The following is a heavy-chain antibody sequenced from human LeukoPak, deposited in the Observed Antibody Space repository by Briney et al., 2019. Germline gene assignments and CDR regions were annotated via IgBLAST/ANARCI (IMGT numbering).Heavy chain of an antibody. J-gene: IGHJ4*02. V-gene: IGHV4-38-2*01. D-gene: IGHD4/OR15-4a*01. CDR1: GYSISSGYY. CDR3: ALDTIGARPNFDY. CDR2: IYHSGST. Sequence: SETLSLTCAVSGYSISSGYYWGWIRQPPGKGLEWIGSIYHSGSTYYSPSLKSRVTISVDTSKNQFSLKLSSVTAADTAVYYCALDTIGARPNFDYWGQGTLVTVSS.